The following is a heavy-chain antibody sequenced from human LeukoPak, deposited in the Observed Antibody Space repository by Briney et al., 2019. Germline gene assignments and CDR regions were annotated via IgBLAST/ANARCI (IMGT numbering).Heavy chain of an antibody. CDR3: ARTYYYDSSGYYSAFDI. CDR2: MYTTGST. J-gene: IGHJ3*02. Sequence: PSETLSLTCTVYGGSISSNYWSWIRQPAGKGLEWIGRMYTTGSTNYNPSLKSRVTMSVDTSKNQFSLKLGSVTAADTAVYYCARTYYYDSSGYYSAFDIWGQGTMVTVSS. CDR1: GGSISSNY. D-gene: IGHD3-22*01. V-gene: IGHV4-4*07.